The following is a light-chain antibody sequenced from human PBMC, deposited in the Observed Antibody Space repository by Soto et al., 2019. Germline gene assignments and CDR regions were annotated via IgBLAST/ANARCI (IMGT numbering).Light chain of an antibody. Sequence: AIQLTQSPSSLSASVGDRVTITCRASQGISSALAWYQQKPGKAPKLLIYDASSLESGVPSRFSGSGSGTDFTLTSSSLQPEDFATYYCQQFNRYPPMLTFGGGTKVEIK. CDR2: DAS. J-gene: IGKJ4*01. CDR3: QQFNRYPPMLT. V-gene: IGKV1-13*02. CDR1: QGISSA.